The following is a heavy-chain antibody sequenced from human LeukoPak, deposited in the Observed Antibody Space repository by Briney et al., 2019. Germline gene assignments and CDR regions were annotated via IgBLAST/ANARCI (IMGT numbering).Heavy chain of an antibody. V-gene: IGHV1-46*01. CDR3: ARGYKWDDYGGNEPFDY. D-gene: IGHD4-23*01. J-gene: IGHJ4*02. CDR2: INPSGGST. Sequence: GASVKVSCKASGYTFTSYYMHWVRQAPGQGLEWMGIINPSGGSTSYAQKFQGRVTMTRDTSTSTVYMELSSLRSEDTAVYYCARGYKWDDYGGNEPFDYWGQGTLVTVSS. CDR1: GYTFTSYY.